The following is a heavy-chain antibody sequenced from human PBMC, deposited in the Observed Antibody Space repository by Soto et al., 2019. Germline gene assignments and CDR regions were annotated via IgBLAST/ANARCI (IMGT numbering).Heavy chain of an antibody. CDR3: ARNNWGIDY. V-gene: IGHV3-74*01. CDR1: GFTFSRHL. CDR2: IDNNGNNI. J-gene: IGHJ4*02. Sequence: GGSLSLSCAASGFTFSRHLMHWVRQAPGKGLMWVSRIDNNGNNIGYEDSVEGRFTISRDNVKNTLYLQMNSLRAEDTAVYYCARNNWGIDYWGQGILVTVSS. D-gene: IGHD3-16*01.